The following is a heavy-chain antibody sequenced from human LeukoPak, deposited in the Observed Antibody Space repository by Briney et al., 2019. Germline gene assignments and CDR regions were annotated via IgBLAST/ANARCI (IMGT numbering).Heavy chain of an antibody. J-gene: IGHJ4*02. V-gene: IGHV4-4*07. CDR2: IYSTGST. Sequence: KASKTLSLTCTVSGGSISSYYWSWIRQPAGKGLERIGRIYSTGSTNYNPSLKSRVTMSVDTSKNQFSLRLRSVTAADAAVYYCARQIASAGTAGFDFWGQGALVTVSS. CDR3: ARQIASAGTAGFDF. CDR1: GGSISSYY. D-gene: IGHD6-13*01.